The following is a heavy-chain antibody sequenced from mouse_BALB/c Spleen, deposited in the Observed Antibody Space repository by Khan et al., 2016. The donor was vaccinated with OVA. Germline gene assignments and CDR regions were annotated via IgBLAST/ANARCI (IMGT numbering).Heavy chain of an antibody. CDR2: KVYDGSN. CDR1: GYSITSGYY. Sequence: EVQLQESGPGLVKPSQSLSLTCSVTGYSITSGYYWNWIRQFPGNKLEWMGYKVYDGSNNYNPSLKNRISITRDTSKNQFFLQLNSVTTEDTATYYCARGGRWFPHGGHGTLVTVSA. D-gene: IGHD3-3*01. V-gene: IGHV3-6*02. CDR3: ARGGRWFPH. J-gene: IGHJ3*01.